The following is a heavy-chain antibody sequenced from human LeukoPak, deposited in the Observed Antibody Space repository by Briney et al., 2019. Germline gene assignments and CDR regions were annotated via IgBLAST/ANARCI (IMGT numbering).Heavy chain of an antibody. J-gene: IGHJ4*02. D-gene: IGHD5-12*01. CDR1: GGSISSGDYY. CDR2: IYHSGSA. CDR3: ARGRHNGFDWYFDY. Sequence: SETLSLTCTVSGGSISSGDYYWTWIRQPPGKGLEWIGYIYHSGSAYYNPSLKSRVTISVDRSKSHFSLNLNSVTAADTAVYYCARGRHNGFDWYFDYWGQGTLVTVSS. V-gene: IGHV4-30-2*01.